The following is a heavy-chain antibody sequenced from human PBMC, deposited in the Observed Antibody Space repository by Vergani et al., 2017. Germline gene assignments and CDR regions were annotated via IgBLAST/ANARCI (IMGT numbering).Heavy chain of an antibody. CDR3: ARDLRGSSSWYSNWFDP. D-gene: IGHD6-13*01. CDR1: GGSISSYY. Sequence: QLQLQESGPGLVKPSETLSLTCTVLGGSISSYYWSWIRQPAGKGLEWIGRIYTSGSTNYNPSLKSRVTMSVDTSKNQFSLKLSSVTAADTAVYYCARDLRGSSSWYSNWFDPWGQGTLVTVSS. CDR2: IYTSGST. J-gene: IGHJ5*02. V-gene: IGHV4-4*07.